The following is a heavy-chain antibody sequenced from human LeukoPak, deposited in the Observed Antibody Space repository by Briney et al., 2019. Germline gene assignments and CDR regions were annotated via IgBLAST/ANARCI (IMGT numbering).Heavy chain of an antibody. V-gene: IGHV3-49*04. J-gene: IGHJ4*02. CDR3: ARVNMVRGVEFDY. CDR2: IRSKAYGGTT. Sequence: GGSLRLSCTASGFTFGDYAMTWVRQAPGKGLEWVGFIRSKAYGGTTEYAASVKGRFTISRDNSKNTLYLQMNSLRAEDTAVYYCARVNMVRGVEFDYWGQGTLVTVSS. CDR1: GFTFGDYA. D-gene: IGHD3-10*01.